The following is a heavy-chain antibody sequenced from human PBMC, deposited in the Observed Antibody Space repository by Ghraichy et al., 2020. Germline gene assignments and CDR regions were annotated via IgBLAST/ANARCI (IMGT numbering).Heavy chain of an antibody. CDR3: AGPQYGDYYYGMDV. CDR2: IYSGGST. Sequence: GALRLSCAASGFTVSSNYMSWVRQAPGKGLEWVSVIYSGGSTYYADSVKGRFTISRDNSKNTLYLQMNSLRAEDTAVYYCAGPQYGDYYYGMDVWGQGTTVTVSS. D-gene: IGHD4-17*01. J-gene: IGHJ6*02. CDR1: GFTVSSNY. V-gene: IGHV3-53*01.